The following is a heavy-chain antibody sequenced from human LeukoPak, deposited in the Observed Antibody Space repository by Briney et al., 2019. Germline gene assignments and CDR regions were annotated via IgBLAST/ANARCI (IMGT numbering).Heavy chain of an antibody. CDR3: ARGDGVAARPVDY. J-gene: IGHJ4*02. CDR2: INPSGGST. V-gene: IGHV1-46*01. CDR1: GYTFTGYY. D-gene: IGHD6-6*01. Sequence: GASVKVSCKASGYTFTGYYMHWVRQAPGQGLEWMGWINPSGGSTSYAQKFQGRVTMTRDMSTSTVYMELSSLRSEDTAVYYCARGDGVAARPVDYWGQGTLVTVSS.